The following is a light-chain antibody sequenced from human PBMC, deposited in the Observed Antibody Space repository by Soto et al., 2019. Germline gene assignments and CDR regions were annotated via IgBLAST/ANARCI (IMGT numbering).Light chain of an antibody. CDR2: EVT. CDR1: NVGEYDY. CDR3: SSFAGSNISV. Sequence: QPVLTQPPSASGSPGQSVTISCTGSNVGEYDYVSWYQQHPGKAPKLMIHEVTKRPSGVPDRFSGSKSGNTASLTVSGLQAEDEADYYCSSFAGSNISVFGGGTKLTVL. V-gene: IGLV2-8*01. J-gene: IGLJ3*02.